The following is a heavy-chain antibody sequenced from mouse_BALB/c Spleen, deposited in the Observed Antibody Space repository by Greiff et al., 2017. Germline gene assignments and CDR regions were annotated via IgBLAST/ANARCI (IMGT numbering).Heavy chain of an antibody. J-gene: IGHJ3*01. CDR3: ARDGYDGRRGFAY. CDR1: GYTFTDYN. D-gene: IGHD2-2*01. V-gene: IGHV1S29*02. Sequence: VQLKQSGPELVKPGASVKISCKASGYTFTDYNMHWVKQSHGKSLEWIGYIYPYNGGTGYNQKFKSKATLTVDNSSSTAYMELRSLTSEDSAVYYCARDGYDGRRGFAYWGQGTLVTVSA. CDR2: IYPYNGGT.